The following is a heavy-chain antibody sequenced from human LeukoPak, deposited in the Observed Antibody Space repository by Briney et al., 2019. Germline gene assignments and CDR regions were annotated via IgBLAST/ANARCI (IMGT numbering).Heavy chain of an antibody. V-gene: IGHV1-69*01. CDR3: ARDSGGPDAFDI. CDR2: IIPIFGTA. D-gene: IGHD2-8*02. CDR1: GGTFSSYA. J-gene: IGHJ3*02. Sequence: SVKVSCKASGGTFSSYAISWVRQAPGQGHEWMGGIIPIFGTATYAQKFQGRVTITADESTSTAYMELSSLRSEDTAVYYCARDSGGPDAFDIWGQGTMVTVSS.